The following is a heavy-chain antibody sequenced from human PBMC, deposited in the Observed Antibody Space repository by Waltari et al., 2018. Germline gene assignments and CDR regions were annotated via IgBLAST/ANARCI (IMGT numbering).Heavy chain of an antibody. D-gene: IGHD3-9*01. Sequence: QVQLVQSGAEVKKPGAAVKVSCKAAGNTFSTYDINWVRQAPEKGLEWMGWVNPKTGNTGFAQKFQGRVTITRNTSISTAYMELSSLRSDDTAVYYCARGCYEVLTGFYARYNNYYYMDVWGKGTTVTVSS. CDR1: GNTFSTYD. J-gene: IGHJ6*03. CDR2: VNPKTGNT. V-gene: IGHV1-8*03. CDR3: ARGCYEVLTGFYARYNNYYYMDV.